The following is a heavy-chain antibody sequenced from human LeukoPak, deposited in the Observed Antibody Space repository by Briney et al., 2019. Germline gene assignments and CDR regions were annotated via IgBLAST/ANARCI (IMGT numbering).Heavy chain of an antibody. Sequence: GRSLRLSCAAAGFTFSSYSMNWVRQAPGKGLGWVSYISSSGDTIFYGDSGKGRFTISRANSKTSLYLQMHSLSAEATAVYYCANDFGDFFPPLFDSWGHGTLVTVSS. CDR3: ANDFGDFFPPLFDS. J-gene: IGHJ4*01. V-gene: IGHV3-48*04. CDR1: GFTFSSYS. CDR2: ISSSGDTI. D-gene: IGHD4-17*01.